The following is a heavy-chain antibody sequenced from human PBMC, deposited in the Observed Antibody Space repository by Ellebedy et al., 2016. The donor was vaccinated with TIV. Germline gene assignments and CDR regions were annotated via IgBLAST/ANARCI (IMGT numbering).Heavy chain of an antibody. V-gene: IGHV4-39*07. CDR2: IYYSGST. CDR3: ARGTIAARPYYFDY. J-gene: IGHJ4*02. Sequence: SETLSLXCTVSGGSISSSSYYWGWIRQPPGKGLEWIGSIYYSGSTYYNPSLKSRVTISVDTSKNQFSLKLSSVTAADTAVYYCARGTIAARPYYFDYWGQGTLVTVSS. CDR1: GGSISSSSYY. D-gene: IGHD6-6*01.